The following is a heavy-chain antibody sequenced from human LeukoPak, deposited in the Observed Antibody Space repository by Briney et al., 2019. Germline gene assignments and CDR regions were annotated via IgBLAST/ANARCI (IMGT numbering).Heavy chain of an antibody. V-gene: IGHV3-30*04. Sequence: GGSLRLSCAASGFTFSSYAMHWVRQAPGKGLEWVAVISYDGSNKYYADSVKGRFTISRDNSKNTLYLQMNSLRAEDTAAYYCARDKQLGYCSGGSCYYDAFDIWGQGTMVTVSS. D-gene: IGHD2-15*01. CDR2: ISYDGSNK. CDR3: ARDKQLGYCSGGSCYYDAFDI. J-gene: IGHJ3*02. CDR1: GFTFSSYA.